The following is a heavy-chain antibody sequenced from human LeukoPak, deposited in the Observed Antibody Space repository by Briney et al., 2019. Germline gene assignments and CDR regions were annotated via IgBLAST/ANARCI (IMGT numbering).Heavy chain of an antibody. J-gene: IGHJ3*02. CDR3: ARGPLGYCSSTSCIGAFDI. CDR1: GYTFTSYG. D-gene: IGHD2-2*01. Sequence: ASVKVSCKASGYTFTSYGISWVRQAPGQGLEWMGWISAYNGNTNYAQKLQGRVTMTTDTSTSTAYMELRSLRSDDTAVYYCARGPLGYCSSTSCIGAFDIWGQGTMVTVSS. CDR2: ISAYNGNT. V-gene: IGHV1-18*01.